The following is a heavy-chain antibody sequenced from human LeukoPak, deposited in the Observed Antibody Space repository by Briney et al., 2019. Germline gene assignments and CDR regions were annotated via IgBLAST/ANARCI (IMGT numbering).Heavy chain of an antibody. CDR1: GGSISSYY. D-gene: IGHD3-9*01. J-gene: IGHJ4*02. Sequence: SETLSLTCTVSGGSISSYYWSWIRRPPGKGLEWIGYIYYSGSTNYNPSLKSRVTISVDTSKNQFSLKLSSVTAADTAVYYCARGDYDILTGYYPPDYWGQGTLVTVSS. CDR3: ARGDYDILTGYYPPDY. CDR2: IYYSGST. V-gene: IGHV4-59*01.